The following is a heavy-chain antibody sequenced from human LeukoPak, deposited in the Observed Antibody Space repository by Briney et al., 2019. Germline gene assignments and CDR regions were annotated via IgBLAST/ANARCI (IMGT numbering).Heavy chain of an antibody. D-gene: IGHD1-1*01. CDR2: VDHTGST. J-gene: IGHJ6*03. Sequence: SETLSLTCSVSDDSITMYYWTWIRQPPGKGLEWIGYVDHTGSTNFNPSLNGRVSISRDTTKNLFSLRLRSVTAADTAVYFCARGRVSSSTWYSTYYNYFYMDVWGKGTTVTVSS. CDR3: ARGRVSSSTWYSTYYNYFYMDV. CDR1: DDSITMYY. V-gene: IGHV4-59*01.